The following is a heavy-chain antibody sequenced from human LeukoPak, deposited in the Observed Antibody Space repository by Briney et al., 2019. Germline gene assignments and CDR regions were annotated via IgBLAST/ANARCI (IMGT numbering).Heavy chain of an antibody. V-gene: IGHV1-2*02. J-gene: IGHJ4*02. Sequence: ASVKVSCKASGYTFTGYYMHWVRQAPGQGLEWMGWINPNSGGTNYAQKFQGRVTMTRDTSISTGYMELSRLTSDDTAVYYCARGPKTFLGWLPYDYWGQGTLVTVSS. CDR3: ARGPKTFLGWLPYDY. CDR1: GYTFTGYY. D-gene: IGHD3-3*01. CDR2: INPNSGGT.